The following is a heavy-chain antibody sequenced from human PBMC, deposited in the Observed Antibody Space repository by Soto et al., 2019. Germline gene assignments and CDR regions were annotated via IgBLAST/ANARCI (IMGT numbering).Heavy chain of an antibody. V-gene: IGHV2-5*02. CDR1: GFSLSTGGVG. D-gene: IGHD2-15*01. J-gene: IGHJ5*02. Sequence: QITLKESGPTLVKPTQTLTLTCRFSGFSLSTGGVGVGWIRQPPGKALEWLALIYWDDDKRYSPSLKNRLTITKDTSKNQVVLTMTNMEPVDTGTYYCAHDSCSGGACYVRFDAWGQGTLVTVSS. CDR2: IYWDDDK. CDR3: AHDSCSGGACYVRFDA.